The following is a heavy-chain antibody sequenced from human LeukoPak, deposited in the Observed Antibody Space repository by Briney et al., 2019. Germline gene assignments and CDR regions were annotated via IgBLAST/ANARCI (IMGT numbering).Heavy chain of an antibody. D-gene: IGHD3-22*01. CDR2: ISWNSGSI. CDR1: GFTFDDYA. CDR3: AKDYYDSSGYYSHFDY. J-gene: IGHJ4*02. Sequence: PGGSLRLSCAASGFTFDDYAMPWVRQAPGKGLEWVSGISWNSGSIVYADSVKGRFTISRDNAKNSLYLQMNSLRAEDTALYYCAKDYYDSSGYYSHFDYWGQGTLVTVSS. V-gene: IGHV3-9*01.